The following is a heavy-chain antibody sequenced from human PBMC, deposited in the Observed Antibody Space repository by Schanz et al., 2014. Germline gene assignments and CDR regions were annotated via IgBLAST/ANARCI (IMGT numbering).Heavy chain of an antibody. V-gene: IGHV1-2*06. CDR1: GYSFAGHH. D-gene: IGHD6-13*01. CDR2: INPNSGGT. CDR3: ARDGHSSIWDSYYFYGLDV. J-gene: IGHJ6*02. Sequence: QVQLVQSGAEVKKPGASVRVSCKASGYSFAGHHMHWMRQAPGQGLEWMGRINPNSGGTNYAENFQGRVTMTRDTSTSTVYMELSRLTSDDTALYYCARDGHSSIWDSYYFYGLDVWGQGTTVTVSS.